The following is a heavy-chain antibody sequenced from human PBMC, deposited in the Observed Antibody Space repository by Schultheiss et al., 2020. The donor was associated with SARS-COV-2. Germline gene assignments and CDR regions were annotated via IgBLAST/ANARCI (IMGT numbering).Heavy chain of an antibody. D-gene: IGHD6-13*01. Sequence: GGSLRLSCAASGFTFSGSAMHWVRQASGKGLEWVGRIRSKANSYATAYAASVKGRFTISRDNAKNSLYLQMNSLRAEDTAVYYCASINSSSWSNWFDPWGQGTLVTVSS. J-gene: IGHJ5*02. CDR3: ASINSSSWSNWFDP. CDR2: IRSKANSYAT. V-gene: IGHV3-73*01. CDR1: GFTFSGSA.